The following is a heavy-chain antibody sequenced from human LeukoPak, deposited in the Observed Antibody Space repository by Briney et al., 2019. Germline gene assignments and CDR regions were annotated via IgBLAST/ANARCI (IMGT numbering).Heavy chain of an antibody. D-gene: IGHD3-10*01. V-gene: IGHV3-64*01. J-gene: IGHJ6*03. Sequence: GGSLRLSCAASGFTFSGYAMHWVRQAPGKGLEYVSTISSNGGSTYYANSMKGRFTISRDNSKNTLYLQMGSLRAEDMAVYYCARSRGLDLNYSYSRAVGGKGTPVPVS. CDR1: GFTFSGYA. CDR3: ARSRGLDLNYSYSRAV. CDR2: ISSNGGST.